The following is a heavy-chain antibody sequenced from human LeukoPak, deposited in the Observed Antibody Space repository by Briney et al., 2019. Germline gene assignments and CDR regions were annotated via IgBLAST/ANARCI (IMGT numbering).Heavy chain of an antibody. V-gene: IGHV3-15*01. CDR2: IKSKTDGGTA. J-gene: IGHJ4*02. Sequence: PGGSLRLSCAASGFTFSNAWMSWVRQAPGKGLEWVGRIKSKTDGGTADYAAPVEGRFTISRDDSKNTLYLQMDSLKTEDTAVYYCTGRYCSTTSCSGFDYWGQGTLVTVSS. CDR1: GFTFSNAW. CDR3: TGRYCSTTSCSGFDY. D-gene: IGHD2-2*01.